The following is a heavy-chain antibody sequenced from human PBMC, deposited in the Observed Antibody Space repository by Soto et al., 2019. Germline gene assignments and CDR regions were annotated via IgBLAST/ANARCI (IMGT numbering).Heavy chain of an antibody. CDR3: ARDTPSLDY. J-gene: IGHJ4*02. CDR2: ITPNNGDT. Sequence: SVKVSCKASGYTFTDHYLHWVRQAPGHGLECMGWITPNNGDTNYAQKLQGRVTMTRDTSTSTAYMERRSLKSDDTGLYYFARDTPSLDYWGQGTLVTVSS. V-gene: IGHV1-2*02. CDR1: GYTFTDHY.